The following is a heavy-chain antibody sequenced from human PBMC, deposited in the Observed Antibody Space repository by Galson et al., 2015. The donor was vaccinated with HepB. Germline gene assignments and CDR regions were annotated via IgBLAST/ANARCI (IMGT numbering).Heavy chain of an antibody. D-gene: IGHD6-13*01. J-gene: IGHJ3*02. V-gene: IGHV1-18*01. CDR2: ISPYNGNT. CDR3: GRDNEPYKYSSIPSSI. CDR1: GYTFINYG. Sequence: SVKVSCKASGYTFINYGVTWVRQAPGQGLEWMGWISPYNGNTNYAQKIQGRATMTTDTSTNTVSLDLGSLRSDDTAVYYCGRDNEPYKYSSIPSSIWGQGTMVTVTS.